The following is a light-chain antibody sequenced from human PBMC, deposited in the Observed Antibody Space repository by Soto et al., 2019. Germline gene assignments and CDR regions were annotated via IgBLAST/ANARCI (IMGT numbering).Light chain of an antibody. CDR2: AAY. CDR3: LQDDYPPFT. CDR1: SGIRGD. J-gene: IGKJ2*01. V-gene: IGKV1-6*01. Sequence: AIQMTQSPSSLYASVGVRLTITCSASSGIRGDLCWYQQKQGNGQKLLIYAAYSLQSGVPSRFSRSGSGTHFPLPISSLQPEDFATYSCLQDDYPPFTFGQGPKLESK.